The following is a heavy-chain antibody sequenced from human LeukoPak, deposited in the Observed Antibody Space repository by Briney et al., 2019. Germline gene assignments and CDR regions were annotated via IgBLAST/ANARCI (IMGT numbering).Heavy chain of an antibody. V-gene: IGHV3-66*01. CDR3: ARASFWFDYSGYYFDY. Sequence: PGGSLRLSCAASGFTVSSNYMSWVRQAPGKGLELVSVIYSGGGTHYADSVKGRFTISRDNSKNTVYLQMNSLRAEDTAVYYCARASFWFDYSGYYFDYWGQGTLVTVSS. CDR2: IYSGGGT. J-gene: IGHJ4*02. D-gene: IGHD2-15*01. CDR1: GFTVSSNY.